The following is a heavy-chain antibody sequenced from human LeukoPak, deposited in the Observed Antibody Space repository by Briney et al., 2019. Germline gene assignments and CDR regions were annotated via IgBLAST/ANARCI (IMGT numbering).Heavy chain of an antibody. J-gene: IGHJ4*02. V-gene: IGHV3-23*01. CDR2: ISGSGGST. Sequence: GGSLRLSCAASGFTFSSYAMSWVRQAPGKGLEWVSAISGSGGSTYYADSVKGRFTISRDNSKNTLYLQMNSLRAEDTAVYYCAKGHENDFWSGYYVYWGQGTLVTVSS. D-gene: IGHD3-3*01. CDR3: AKGHENDFWSGYYVY. CDR1: GFTFSSYA.